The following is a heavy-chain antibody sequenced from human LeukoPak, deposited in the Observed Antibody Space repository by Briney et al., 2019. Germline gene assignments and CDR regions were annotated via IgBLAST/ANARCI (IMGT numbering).Heavy chain of an antibody. D-gene: IGHD2/OR15-2a*01. CDR2: IYDSGST. V-gene: IGHV4-59*01. CDR1: GXSMTNLY. CDR3: AKGGSTNFYYGDV. Sequence: SETLSLTCSVSGXSMTNLYWTWIRQPPGKGLEWIGDIYDSGSTRYNTSLESRVTISVDTSKNQFSLKLSSVTAADTAVYYCAKGGSTNFYYGDVWGQGTTVTVSS. J-gene: IGHJ6*02.